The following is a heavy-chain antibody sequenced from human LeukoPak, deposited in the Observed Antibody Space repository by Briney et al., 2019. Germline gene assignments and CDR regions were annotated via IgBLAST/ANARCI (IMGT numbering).Heavy chain of an antibody. V-gene: IGHV3-74*01. CDR1: GFPFSSYW. Sequence: GGSLRLSCAASGFPFSSYWMHWVRQAPGKGLVWVSRINSDGSTTSYADSVKGRFTISRDNAKNTLYLQINSLRAEDTAVYYCARGYNTGCDYWGQGTLVTASS. CDR2: INSDGSTT. J-gene: IGHJ4*02. D-gene: IGHD6-19*01. CDR3: ARGYNTGCDY.